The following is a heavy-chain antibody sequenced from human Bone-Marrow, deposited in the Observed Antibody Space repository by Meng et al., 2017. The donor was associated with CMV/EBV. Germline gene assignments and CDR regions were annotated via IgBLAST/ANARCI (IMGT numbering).Heavy chain of an antibody. Sequence: GESLKISCEASGFTVSNNFMSWVRQAPGRGLDWVSVIHRGGRTYYADSVKGRFTISRDNSKNTLYLQMNSLRAEDTAVYYCARQVVPALPFDNWGQGTLVTFSS. J-gene: IGHJ4*02. CDR2: IHRGGRT. CDR3: ARQVVPALPFDN. D-gene: IGHD2-2*01. CDR1: GFTVSNNF. V-gene: IGHV3-66*02.